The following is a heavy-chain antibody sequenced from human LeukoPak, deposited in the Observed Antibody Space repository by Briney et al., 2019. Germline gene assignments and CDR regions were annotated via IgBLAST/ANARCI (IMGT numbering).Heavy chain of an antibody. D-gene: IGHD5-12*01. CDR3: ARPTGWDSGYDFTLDY. J-gene: IGHJ4*02. CDR2: ISYDGSNK. Sequence: GGSLRLSCAASGFTFSSYAMHWVRQAPGKGLEWVAVISYDGSNKYYADSVKGRFTISRDSSKNTLYLQMNSLRAEDTAVYYCARPTGWDSGYDFTLDYWGQGTLVTVSS. CDR1: GFTFSSYA. V-gene: IGHV3-30-3*01.